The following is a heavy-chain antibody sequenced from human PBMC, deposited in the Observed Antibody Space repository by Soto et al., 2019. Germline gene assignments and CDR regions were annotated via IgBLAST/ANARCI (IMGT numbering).Heavy chain of an antibody. V-gene: IGHV3-13*01. J-gene: IGHJ1*01. CDR3: ARGRPFWSDFYIDH. CDR1: GFRFSDYD. CDR2: IGTNADT. Sequence: EVQLVESGGVMIQRGGSLRLSCEASGFRFSDYDMHWVRQHPGKGLEWVSGIGTNADTHYSDSVKGRFTISRENDKNSLFLQMNSLKADDTAVYFCARGRPFWSDFYIDHWGHGTRVTVSS. D-gene: IGHD3-3*01.